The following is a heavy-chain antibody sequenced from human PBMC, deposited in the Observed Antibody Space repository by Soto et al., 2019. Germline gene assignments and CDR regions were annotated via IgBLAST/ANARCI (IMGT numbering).Heavy chain of an antibody. CDR3: ARGQDCTGGGCYYYMDV. V-gene: IGHV4-39*01. J-gene: IGHJ6*03. CDR1: GGSVSSSSYY. Sequence: SETLSLTCTVSGGSVSSSSYYWGWVRQPPGKGLEWIGSVYYSGSTNYNPSLESRVTISVDKSKNQFSLKLMSVSAADTAVYFCARGQDCTGGGCYYYMDVWGKGTTVTVSS. D-gene: IGHD2-8*02. CDR2: VYYSGST.